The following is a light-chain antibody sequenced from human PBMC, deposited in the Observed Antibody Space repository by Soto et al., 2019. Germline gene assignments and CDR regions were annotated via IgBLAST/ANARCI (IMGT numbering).Light chain of an antibody. V-gene: IGKV3-15*01. J-gene: IGKJ1*01. CDR2: GAF. CDR3: QQYNNWPRT. Sequence: EMVMTQSPATLSVSPGERATLSCRASQSVRNNLAWYQQRPGQGPRLLIYGAFTRATGIPARFSGSGSGTEFTLTISSLQSEDFAVYHCQQYNNWPRTFGQGTKVEIK. CDR1: QSVRNN.